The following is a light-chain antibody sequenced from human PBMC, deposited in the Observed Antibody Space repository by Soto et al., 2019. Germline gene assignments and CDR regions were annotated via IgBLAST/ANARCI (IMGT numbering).Light chain of an antibody. Sequence: QPALTQPASVSGSPGQSITISCTGTSSDIGDSNYVSWYQQHPGKAPKLVIYDVSNRPSGVSNRFSGSKSANTASLTISGLQAEDEADYYCSSFRSSSTSYVFGTGTKLTVL. J-gene: IGLJ1*01. CDR1: SSDIGDSNY. CDR3: SSFRSSSTSYV. V-gene: IGLV2-14*03. CDR2: DVS.